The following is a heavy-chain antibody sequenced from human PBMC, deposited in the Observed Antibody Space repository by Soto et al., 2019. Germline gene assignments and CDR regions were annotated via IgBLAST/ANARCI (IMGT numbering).Heavy chain of an antibody. CDR3: ARDSLDFPKYDFWSDYYSSAERGDAFDI. D-gene: IGHD3-3*01. J-gene: IGHJ3*02. CDR1: GFTFSSYS. CDR2: ISSSSSYI. V-gene: IGHV3-21*01. Sequence: GGSLRLSCAASGFTFSSYSMNWVRQAPGKGLEWVSSISSSSSYIYYADSVKGRFTISRDNAKNSLYLQMNSLRAEDTAVYYCARDSLDFPKYDFWSDYYSSAERGDAFDIWGQGTMVTVSS.